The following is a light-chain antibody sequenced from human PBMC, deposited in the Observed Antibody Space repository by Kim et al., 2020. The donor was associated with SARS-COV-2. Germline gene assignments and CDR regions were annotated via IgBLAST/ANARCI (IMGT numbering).Light chain of an antibody. CDR3: QQRSNWPLT. CDR2: DAS. Sequence: LPPGESATPSCRASQSVSSYLAWYQQKPGQAPRLLIYDASNRATGIPARFSGSGSGTDFTLTISSLEPEDFAVYYCQQRSNWPLTFGGGTKVDIK. J-gene: IGKJ4*01. V-gene: IGKV3-11*01. CDR1: QSVSSY.